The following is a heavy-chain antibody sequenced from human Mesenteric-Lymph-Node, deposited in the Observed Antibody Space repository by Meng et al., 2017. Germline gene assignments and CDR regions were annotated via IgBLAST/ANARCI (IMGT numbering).Heavy chain of an antibody. CDR1: GFTFSSYA. V-gene: IGHV3-30*04. CDR3: AKDRGQWLVTGSYYYGMDV. CDR2: ISYDGSNK. Sequence: SLKISCAASGFTFSSYAMHWVRQAPGKGLEWVAVISYDGSNKYYADSVKGRFTISRDNSKNTLYLQMNSLRAEDTAVYYCAKDRGQWLVTGSYYYGMDVWGQGTTVTVSS. D-gene: IGHD6-19*01. J-gene: IGHJ6*02.